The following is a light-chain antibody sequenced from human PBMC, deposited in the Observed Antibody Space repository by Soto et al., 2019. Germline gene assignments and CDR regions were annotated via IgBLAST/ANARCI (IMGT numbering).Light chain of an antibody. J-gene: IGKJ1*01. Sequence: EVVLTQSPATLSLSPGERATLSCRASESVSGYLGWYQKRSDQAPRLLIYDASNRATGIPARFSGSGSGTDYTLTISSLEPEDFAVYYCQQRSHWPLTFGQGTKVEIK. CDR3: QQRSHWPLT. V-gene: IGKV3-11*01. CDR2: DAS. CDR1: ESVSGY.